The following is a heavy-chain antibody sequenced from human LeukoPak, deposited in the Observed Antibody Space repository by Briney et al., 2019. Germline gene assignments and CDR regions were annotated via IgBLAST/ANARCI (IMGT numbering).Heavy chain of an antibody. D-gene: IGHD4-11*01. CDR1: GFTFGDYA. CDR3: AKSADYNLGNAYYFDC. CDR2: ISKIGGEK. J-gene: IGHJ4*02. Sequence: GGSLRLSCAASGFTFGDYAMSWVRQAPGKGLEWVSAISKIGGEKFYADSVKGRFTISRDNSKNTLSLQMDSLRADDTALYYCAKSADYNLGNAYYFDCWGQGTQVTVSS. V-gene: IGHV3-23*01.